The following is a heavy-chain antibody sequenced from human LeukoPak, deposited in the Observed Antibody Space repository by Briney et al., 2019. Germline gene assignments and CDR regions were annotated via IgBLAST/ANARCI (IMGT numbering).Heavy chain of an antibody. D-gene: IGHD5-18*01. Sequence: GGSLRLSCAASGFTFSSYAMSWVRQAPGKGLEWVSAISGSGGSTYYADSVKGRFTISRDNPKNTLYLQMNSLRAEDTAVYYCAKFQVGDTAMVTSGVSDYWGQGTLVTVSS. CDR3: AKFQVGDTAMVTSGVSDY. J-gene: IGHJ4*02. CDR2: ISGSGGST. V-gene: IGHV3-23*01. CDR1: GFTFSSYA.